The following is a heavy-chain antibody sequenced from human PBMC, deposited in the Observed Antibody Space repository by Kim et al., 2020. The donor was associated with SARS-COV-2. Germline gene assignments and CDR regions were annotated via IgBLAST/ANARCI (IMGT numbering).Heavy chain of an antibody. V-gene: IGHV1-46*01. CDR1: GYTFTSYY. D-gene: IGHD6-19*01. CDR3: ARDRFRGLEKSAVALSY. CDR2: INPSGGST. J-gene: IGHJ4*02. Sequence: ASVKVSCKASGYTFTSYYMHWVRQAPGQGLEWMGIINPSGGSTSYAQKFQGRVTMTRDTSTSTVYMELSSLRSEDTAVYYCARDRFRGLEKSAVALSYWGQGTLVTVSS.